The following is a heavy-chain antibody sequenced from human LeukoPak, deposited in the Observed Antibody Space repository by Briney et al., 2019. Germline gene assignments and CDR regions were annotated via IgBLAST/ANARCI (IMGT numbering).Heavy chain of an antibody. CDR3: ARGRGSGSYYYYMDV. J-gene: IGHJ6*03. D-gene: IGHD3-10*01. CDR1: GGSISSYY. Sequence: SETLSLTCTVSGGSISSYYWSWIRQPPGKRLEWIGYIYYSGSTNYNPSLKSRVTISVDTSKNQFSLKLSSVTAADTAVYYCARGRGSGSYYYYMDVWGKGTTVTIPS. V-gene: IGHV4-59*01. CDR2: IYYSGST.